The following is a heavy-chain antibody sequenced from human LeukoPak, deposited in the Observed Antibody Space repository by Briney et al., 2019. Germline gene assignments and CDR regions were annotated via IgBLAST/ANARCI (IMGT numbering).Heavy chain of an antibody. CDR2: IYYSGST. Sequence: SETLSLTCTVSGASVSSNNYYWGWIRQPPGKGLEWIASIYYSGSTYYNPSLKSRVTISVDTSKNHLSLILSSVTAADTAVYYCAPGGYIGYGHAFDIWGQGTMVTVSS. CDR1: GASVSSNNYY. D-gene: IGHD5-12*01. CDR3: APGGYIGYGHAFDI. J-gene: IGHJ3*02. V-gene: IGHV4-39*07.